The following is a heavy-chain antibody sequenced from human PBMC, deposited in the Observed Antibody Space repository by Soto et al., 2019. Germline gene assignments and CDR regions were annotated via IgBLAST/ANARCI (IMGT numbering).Heavy chain of an antibody. Sequence: EVQLVESGGGLVQPGGSLRLSCAASGFSFSDSAMHWVRQASGKGLEWIARISSKANRYLIAYDESVRGRFIISRDDSQSTAYLQMIDLNTEDTAIYYCARGGEMVLNDYWGEGTPFTGS. CDR1: GFSFSDSA. J-gene: IGHJ4*02. V-gene: IGHV3-73*02. CDR3: ARGGEMVLNDY. D-gene: IGHD6-13*01. CDR2: ISSKANRYLI.